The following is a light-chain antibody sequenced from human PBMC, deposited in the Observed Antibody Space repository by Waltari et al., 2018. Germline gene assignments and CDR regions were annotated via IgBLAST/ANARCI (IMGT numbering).Light chain of an antibody. CDR2: GSS. J-gene: IGLJ1*01. Sequence: QSVLTQPPSVSGAPGQRVTISCIGTNSNIGAFHVHWYQKSPGAAPKLLIYGSSNRPAGVPDRFSGSKSDTSASLVITGLQVEDEGDFYCQSYANILHGCVFGTGTKVIV. CDR3: QSYANILHGCV. CDR1: NSNIGAFH. V-gene: IGLV1-40*02.